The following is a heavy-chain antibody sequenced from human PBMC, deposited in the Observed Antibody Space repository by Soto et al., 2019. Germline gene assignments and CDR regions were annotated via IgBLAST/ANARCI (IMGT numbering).Heavy chain of an antibody. CDR1: GGTFSSYA. CDR3: ARDGVTMVRGTHLSFDP. D-gene: IGHD3-10*01. V-gene: IGHV1-69*13. Sequence: SVKVSCKASGGTFSSYAISWVRQAPGQGLEWMGGIIPIFGTANYAQKFQGRVTITADESTSTAYMELSSLRSEDTAVYYCARDGVTMVRGTHLSFDPWGQGTPVTVSS. J-gene: IGHJ5*02. CDR2: IIPIFGTA.